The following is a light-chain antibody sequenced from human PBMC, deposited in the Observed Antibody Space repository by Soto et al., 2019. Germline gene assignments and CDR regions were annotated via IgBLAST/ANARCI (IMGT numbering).Light chain of an antibody. J-gene: IGKJ2*01. V-gene: IGKV3-20*01. CDR3: QQYGSSPPFT. CDR1: QSVSSSY. CDR2: GAS. Sequence: EIVLTQSPGTLSLSPGERATLSCRASQSVSSSYLAWYQQKPGQAPRLLIYGASSRATGIPDRFSGSGSGTGFTLTISRPEPEDFAVYFCQQYGSSPPFTFGQGTKVEIK.